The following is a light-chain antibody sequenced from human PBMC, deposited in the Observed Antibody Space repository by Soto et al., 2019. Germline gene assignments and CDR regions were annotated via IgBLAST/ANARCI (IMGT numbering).Light chain of an antibody. CDR2: GAS. Sequence: IQLTQSPSSLSASVGDRVTITCRASQGISSFLAWYQQKPGKAPKLLIYGASTLQSGVPSRFSGSRSGTDFTLTICSLQPEDFSTYYCQQLNSFPIPFGPGTKVDIK. V-gene: IGKV1-9*01. J-gene: IGKJ3*01. CDR1: QGISSF. CDR3: QQLNSFPIP.